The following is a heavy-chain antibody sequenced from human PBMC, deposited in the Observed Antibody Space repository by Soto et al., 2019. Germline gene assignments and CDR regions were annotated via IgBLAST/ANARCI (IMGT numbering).Heavy chain of an antibody. CDR3: ASKPAMVKAFDI. V-gene: IGHV1-69*01. D-gene: IGHD5-18*01. CDR1: GGTFSSYA. Sequence: QVQLVQSGAEVKKPGSSVKVSCKASGGTFSSYAISWVRQAPGQGLEWMGGIIPIFGTANYAQKFQGRVTITADESTSTAYMELSRLRFEDTAVYYCASKPAMVKAFDIWGQGTMVTVSS. CDR2: IIPIFGTA. J-gene: IGHJ3*02.